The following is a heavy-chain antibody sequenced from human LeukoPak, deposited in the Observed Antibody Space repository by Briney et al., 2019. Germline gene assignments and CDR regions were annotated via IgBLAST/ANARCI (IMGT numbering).Heavy chain of an antibody. CDR2: IYPNSGGT. CDR3: AREKMVYGRAPHYYYYYMDV. V-gene: IGHV1-2*02. D-gene: IGHD2-8*01. J-gene: IGHJ6*03. CDR1: GYTFTGYY. Sequence: ASVKVSRKASGYTFTGYYMHRGRQAPGQGLEWMGWIYPNSGGTNYAQTFQGRVTITRDMSTSTDYMELSSLRSEDTAVYYCAREKMVYGRAPHYYYYYMDVWGKGTTVTVS.